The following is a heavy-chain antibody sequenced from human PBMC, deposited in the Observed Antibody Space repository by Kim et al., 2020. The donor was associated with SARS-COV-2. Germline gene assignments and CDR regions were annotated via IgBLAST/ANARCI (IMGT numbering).Heavy chain of an antibody. CDR3: AKDHPSSGWPTFDS. Sequence: YADSEKGRFTVSRDITKDTLYLKMNSLRADDTALYYCAKDHPSSGWPTFDSWGQGTLVAVSS. V-gene: IGHV3-23*05. J-gene: IGHJ4*02. D-gene: IGHD6-19*01.